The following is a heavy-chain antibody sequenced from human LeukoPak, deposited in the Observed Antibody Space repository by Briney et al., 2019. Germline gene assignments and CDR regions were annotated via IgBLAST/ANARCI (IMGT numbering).Heavy chain of an antibody. CDR1: GLTVSSNY. CDR3: ARDRTTVSN. CDR2: ISSSGSTI. V-gene: IGHV3-11*04. D-gene: IGHD4-11*01. Sequence: GGSLSLSCAASGLTVSSNYMNWVRQAPGKGLEWVSYISSSGSTIYYADSVKGRFTISRDNAKNSLYLQMNSLRAEDTAVYYCARDRTTVSNWGQGTLVTVSS. J-gene: IGHJ4*02.